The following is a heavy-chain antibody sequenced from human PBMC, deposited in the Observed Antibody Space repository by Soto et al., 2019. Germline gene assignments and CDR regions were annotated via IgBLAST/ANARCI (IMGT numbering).Heavy chain of an antibody. J-gene: IGHJ4*02. V-gene: IGHV3-11*01. Sequence: TSRDLCVSRIRKTPNKVLDWRSYISGSGSHIYYADSVKGRFTISRDNARNSLYLQRSSLRAEDTAVYYCARDRRLTRGYSYRLGFWRQGSLDTV. CDR3: ARDRRLTRGYSYRLGF. CDR2: ISGSGSHI. CDR1: TSRDLC. D-gene: IGHD5-18*01.